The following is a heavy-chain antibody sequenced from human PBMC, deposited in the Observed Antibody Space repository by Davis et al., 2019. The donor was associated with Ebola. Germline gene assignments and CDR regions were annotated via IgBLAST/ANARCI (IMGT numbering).Heavy chain of an antibody. D-gene: IGHD4-17*01. CDR3: ARGQHGDYGWFDP. V-gene: IGHV3-11*01. CDR1: GFPFSDYY. Sequence: GESLKISCAASGFPFSDYYMNWIRQAPGKGLELVSYISDTSRTIYYADSVKGRFTISRDDAENSLYLQMNSLTAEDTALYFCARGQHGDYGWFDPWGQGILVTVSS. J-gene: IGHJ5*02. CDR2: ISDTSRTI.